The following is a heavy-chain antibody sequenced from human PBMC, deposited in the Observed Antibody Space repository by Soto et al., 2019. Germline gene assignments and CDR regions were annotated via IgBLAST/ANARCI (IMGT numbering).Heavy chain of an antibody. CDR2: VYATGTS. CDR1: GGSMSKFY. CDR3: VRDGSKTLRDCFDP. V-gene: IGHV4-4*07. Sequence: PSETLSLTCSVSGGSMSKFYWSWIRKTAGKGLEWIGRVYATGTSGYNPSLRSRIAMSVDISKKTFSLRLRSVTAADTGVYYCVRDGSKTLRDCFDPWGQGILVTVPQ. D-gene: IGHD4-17*01. J-gene: IGHJ5*02.